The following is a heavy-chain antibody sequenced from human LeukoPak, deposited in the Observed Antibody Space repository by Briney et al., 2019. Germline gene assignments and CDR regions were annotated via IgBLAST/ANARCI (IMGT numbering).Heavy chain of an antibody. CDR3: ARDGAWFGEVSVTFDI. CDR1: GYTFTSYG. CDR2: ISTYNGNT. V-gene: IGHV1-18*01. D-gene: IGHD3-10*01. Sequence: ASVKVSCKASGYTFTSYGISWVRQAPGQGLEWMGWISTYNGNTNYAQKLQGRVTMTTDTSTSTAYMELRSLRSDDTAVYYCARDGAWFGEVSVTFDIWGQGTMVTVSS. J-gene: IGHJ3*02.